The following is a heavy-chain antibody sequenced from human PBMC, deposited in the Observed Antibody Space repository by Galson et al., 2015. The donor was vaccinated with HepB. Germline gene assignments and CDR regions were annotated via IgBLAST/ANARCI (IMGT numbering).Heavy chain of an antibody. J-gene: IGHJ4*02. V-gene: IGHV1-18*01. CDR2: ISAYNGNT. D-gene: IGHD3-22*01. CDR3: ARAYEYYDSRGYYTFDY. CDR1: GYTFTSYG. Sequence: SVKVSCKASGYTFTSYGISWVRQAPGQGLEWMGWISAYNGNTNYAQKFQGRLTMTTDTSTSTAYMELRSLRSDDTAVYYCARAYEYYDSRGYYTFDYWGQGTLVTVSS.